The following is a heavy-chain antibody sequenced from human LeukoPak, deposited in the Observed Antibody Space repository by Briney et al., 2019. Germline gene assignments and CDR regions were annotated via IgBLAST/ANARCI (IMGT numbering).Heavy chain of an antibody. V-gene: IGHV3-23*01. CDR1: GFTFSSYA. CDR3: ARVLHCSSTSCGWGYYYYGMDV. J-gene: IGHJ6*02. CDR2: ISDSGGTT. D-gene: IGHD2-2*01. Sequence: GGSLRLSCAASGFTFSSYAMSWVRHAPGEGLEWVSAISDSGGTTYYADSVKGRFTISRDNSKNTLYLQMNSLRAEDTAVYYRARVLHCSSTSCGWGYYYYGMDVWGQGTTVTVSS.